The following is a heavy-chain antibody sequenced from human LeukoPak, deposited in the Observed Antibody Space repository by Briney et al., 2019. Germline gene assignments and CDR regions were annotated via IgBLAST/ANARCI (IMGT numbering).Heavy chain of an antibody. J-gene: IGHJ4*02. CDR3: ARRIVIAGLFDY. CDR1: GGSISSSSYY. Sequence: PSETLSLTCTVSGGSISSSSYYWGWIRQPPGKGLEWIGYIYQSGTTYYNPSLKRRVTISADRSKNQISLQMSSVTAADTALYYCARRIVIAGLFDYWGQGTLVTVSS. CDR2: IYQSGTT. D-gene: IGHD2/OR15-2a*01. V-gene: IGHV4-61*05.